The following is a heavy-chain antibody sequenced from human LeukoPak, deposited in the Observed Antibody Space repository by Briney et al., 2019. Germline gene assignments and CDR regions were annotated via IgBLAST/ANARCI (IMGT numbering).Heavy chain of an antibody. CDR3: ATEDRGLWGRGTLGVYDY. Sequence: ASVKVSCKVSGYTLTELSMHWVRQAPGKGLEWMGGFDPEDGETIYAQKFQGRVTMTEDTSTDTAYMELSSLRSEDTAVYYCATEDRGLWGRGTLGVYDYWGQGTLVTVSS. J-gene: IGHJ4*02. CDR2: FDPEDGET. D-gene: IGHD3-16*01. CDR1: GYTLTELS. V-gene: IGHV1-24*01.